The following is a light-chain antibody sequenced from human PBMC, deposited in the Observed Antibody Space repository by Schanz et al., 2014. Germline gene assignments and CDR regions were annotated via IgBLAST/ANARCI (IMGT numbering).Light chain of an antibody. J-gene: IGLJ1*01. CDR1: SSDVGGYNY. CDR2: DVS. Sequence: QSALTQPASVSGSPGQSFTISCTGTSSDVGGYNYVSWYQQHPGKAPKVMIYDVSNRPSGVSNRFSGSKSGNTASLTISGLQAEDEADYYCSSYTSSGAYVFGSGTKLTVL. CDR3: SSYTSSGAYV. V-gene: IGLV2-14*01.